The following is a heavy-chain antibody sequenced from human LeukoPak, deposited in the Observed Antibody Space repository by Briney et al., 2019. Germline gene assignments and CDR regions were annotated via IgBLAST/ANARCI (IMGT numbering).Heavy chain of an antibody. V-gene: IGHV4-59*01. J-gene: IGHJ5*02. Sequence: SETLSLTCTVSSGSISSYYWSWIRQPPGKGLEWIGYIYYSGSTNYNPSLKSRVTISVDTSKNQFSLKLSSVTAADTAVYYCARYYYDSSGRFDPWGQGTLVTVSS. CDR2: IYYSGST. CDR3: ARYYYDSSGRFDP. D-gene: IGHD3-22*01. CDR1: SGSISSYY.